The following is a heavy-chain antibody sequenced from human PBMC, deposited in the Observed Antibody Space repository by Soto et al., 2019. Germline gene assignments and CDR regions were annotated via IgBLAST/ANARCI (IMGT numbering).Heavy chain of an antibody. CDR1: GFTFSSYG. Sequence: GGSLRLSCAASGFTFSSYGMHWVRQAPGKGLEWVAVIWYDGSNKYYADSVKGRFTISRDNSKNTLYLQMNSLRAEDMAVYYCARDGDGDPSNYYFDYWGQGTLVTVSS. CDR3: ARDGDGDPSNYYFDY. CDR2: IWYDGSNK. J-gene: IGHJ4*02. V-gene: IGHV3-33*01. D-gene: IGHD4-17*01.